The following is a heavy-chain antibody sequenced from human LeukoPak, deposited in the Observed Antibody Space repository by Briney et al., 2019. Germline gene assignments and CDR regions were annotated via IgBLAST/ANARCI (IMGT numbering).Heavy chain of an antibody. Sequence: GESLKISCKGSGYSFTSYWIGWVRQMPGKGLECMGIIYPGDSDTRYSPSFQGQVTISADKSISTAYLQWSSLKASGTAMYYCARQDRSWGGGFDYWGQGTLVTVSS. J-gene: IGHJ4*02. CDR1: GYSFTSYW. CDR2: IYPGDSDT. D-gene: IGHD6-13*01. CDR3: ARQDRSWGGGFDY. V-gene: IGHV5-51*01.